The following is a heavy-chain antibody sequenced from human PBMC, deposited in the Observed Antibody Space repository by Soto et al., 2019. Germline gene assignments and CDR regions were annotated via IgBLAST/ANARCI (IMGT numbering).Heavy chain of an antibody. CDR1: GGSISSGGYA. CDR3: ARDSLTGNYFDP. V-gene: IGHV4-30-2*01. J-gene: IGHJ5*02. CDR2: IYHSGYT. Sequence: QMRLQESGSGLVKPSQTLSLTCAVSGGSISSGGYAWNWIRQPPGKGLEWIGYIYHSGYTSYNPSLXNXXPTSVDKSKNQFSLTLSFVTAADTAVYYCARDSLTGNYFDPWGQGTLVTVSS. D-gene: IGHD1-7*01.